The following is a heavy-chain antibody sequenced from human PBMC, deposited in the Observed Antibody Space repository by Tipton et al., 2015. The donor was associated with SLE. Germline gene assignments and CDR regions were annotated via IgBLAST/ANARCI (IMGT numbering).Heavy chain of an antibody. CDR3: AKDYGSGRGLNPFHI. CDR1: GFTFSNYA. Sequence: SLRLSCAASGFTFSNYAMHWVRQAPVKGLEWVTFIRDDSSIQYYRDSVKGRFTISRDDSKNTLYLQMNSLKTEDTAVYFCAKDYGSGRGLNPFHIWGHGTLVTVSS. J-gene: IGHJ3*02. D-gene: IGHD1-26*01. V-gene: IGHV3-30*02. CDR2: IRDDSSIQ.